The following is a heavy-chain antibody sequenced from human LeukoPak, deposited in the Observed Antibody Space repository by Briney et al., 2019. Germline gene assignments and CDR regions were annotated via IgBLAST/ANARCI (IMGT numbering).Heavy chain of an antibody. CDR2: INTSGST. V-gene: IGHV4-4*07. D-gene: IGHD2-15*01. J-gene: IGHJ4*02. CDR3: ARDLYRYCSGGSCRQFDY. Sequence: SETLSLTCTVSGGSISSYYWSWIRQPAGKGLEWIGRINTSGSTNYNPSLKSRVTMSVDTSKNQFSLKLSSVTAADTAVYYCARDLYRYCSGGSCRQFDYWGQGTLDTVSS. CDR1: GGSISSYY.